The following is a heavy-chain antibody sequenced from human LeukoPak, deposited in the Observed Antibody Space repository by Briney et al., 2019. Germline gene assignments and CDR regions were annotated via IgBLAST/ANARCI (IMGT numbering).Heavy chain of an antibody. CDR2: IKQDGSEM. J-gene: IGHJ4*02. CDR1: GFTFSTYW. D-gene: IGHD6-6*01. Sequence: PGGSLRLSCAASGFTFSTYWMTWVRQAPGKGLEWVANIKQDGSEMYYVDSVKGRFSISRDNAKNSLYLQMNALRAEDTAVYYCARDVRPDYWGQGTLVTVST. V-gene: IGHV3-7*04. CDR3: ARDVRPDY.